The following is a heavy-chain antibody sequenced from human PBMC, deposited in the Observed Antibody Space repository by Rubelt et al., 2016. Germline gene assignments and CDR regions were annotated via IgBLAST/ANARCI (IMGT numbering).Heavy chain of an antibody. CDR2: ISGDGGST. J-gene: IGHJ3*02. D-gene: IGHD6-13*01. V-gene: IGHV3-43*02. CDR3: AKGRAAGRINDAFDI. CDR1: GFTFDDYA. Sequence: EVQLVESGGGVVQPGGSLRLSCAASGFTFDDYAMHWVRQAPGKGLEWVSLISGDGGSTYYADSWKGRFTISRDNSKNSLYLQMNSLRTEDTALYYCAKGRAAGRINDAFDIWGQGTMVTVSS.